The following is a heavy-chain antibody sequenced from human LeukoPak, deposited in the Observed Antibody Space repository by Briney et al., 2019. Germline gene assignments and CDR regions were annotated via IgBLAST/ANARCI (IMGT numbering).Heavy chain of an antibody. CDR3: AKGYNYAYEY. Sequence: PGGSLRLSCAASGFTVSSSYMSWVRQAPGKGLEWVSLIYSGGSTYYAASVKGRFTISGDNSKNTLYLRMNSLRPEDTAVYYCAKGYNYAYEYWGQGTLVTVSS. J-gene: IGHJ4*02. V-gene: IGHV3-53*01. CDR1: GFTVSSSY. CDR2: IYSGGST. D-gene: IGHD5-18*01.